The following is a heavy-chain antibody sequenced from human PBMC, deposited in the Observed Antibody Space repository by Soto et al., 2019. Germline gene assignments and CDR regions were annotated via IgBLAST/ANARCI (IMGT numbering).Heavy chain of an antibody. CDR2: IYYSGST. V-gene: IGHV4-61*08. J-gene: IGHJ6*02. CDR3: ARSPNYYYYGFDV. D-gene: IGHD3-10*01. Sequence: SETLSLTCTVSGGSVSSGDYFWSWLRQSPGKRLEWIAYIYYSGSTNYNPSLKSRATISVDTSKSQVSLTLTSMTAADAALYYCARSPNYYYYGFDVWGQGTAVTSP. CDR1: GGSVSSGDYF.